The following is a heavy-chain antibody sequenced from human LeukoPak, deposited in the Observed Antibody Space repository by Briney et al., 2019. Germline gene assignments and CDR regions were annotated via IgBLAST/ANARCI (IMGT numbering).Heavy chain of an antibody. J-gene: IGHJ4*02. CDR2: ISGGSYTI. D-gene: IGHD6-13*01. Sequence: PGGSLRLSCAASGFTFSSYTMNWVRQAPGKGLEWVSYISGGSYTIYYADSVKGRFTISRDDAKNSMFLQMNSLRAEDTAVYYCARASYLCSCSWYKDYWGQGTLVTVSS. V-gene: IGHV3-48*01. CDR3: ARASYLCSCSWYKDY. CDR1: GFTFSSYT.